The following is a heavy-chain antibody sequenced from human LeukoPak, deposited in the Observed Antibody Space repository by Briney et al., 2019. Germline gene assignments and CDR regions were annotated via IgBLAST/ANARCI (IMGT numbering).Heavy chain of an antibody. CDR1: GGSISTYY. V-gene: IGHV4-59*01. CDR3: ARDRQYWYFDL. J-gene: IGHJ2*01. CDR2: IYYSGST. Sequence: PSETLSLTCTVSGGSISTYYWSWIRKPPGKGLEWIGYIYYSGSTNYNPSLKSRVTISVDTSKNQFSLKLSSVTAADTAVYYCARDRQYWYFDLWGRGTLVTVSS.